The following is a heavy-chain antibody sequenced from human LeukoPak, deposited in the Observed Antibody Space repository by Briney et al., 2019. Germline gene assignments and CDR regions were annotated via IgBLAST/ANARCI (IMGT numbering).Heavy chain of an antibody. J-gene: IGHJ4*02. CDR2: INHSGST. Sequence: SETLSLTCAVYGGSFSGYYWSWTRQPPGKGLEWIGEINHSGSTNYNPSLKSRVTISVDTSKNQFSLKLSSVTAADTAVYYCASVDTAMVSDYWGQGTLVTVSS. CDR3: ASVDTAMVSDY. V-gene: IGHV4-34*01. CDR1: GGSFSGYY. D-gene: IGHD5-18*01.